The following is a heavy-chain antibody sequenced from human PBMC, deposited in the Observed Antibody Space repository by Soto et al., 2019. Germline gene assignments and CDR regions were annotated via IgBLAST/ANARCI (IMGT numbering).Heavy chain of an antibody. J-gene: IGHJ4*02. D-gene: IGHD5-18*01. CDR3: AKDRGYPTYYFDY. CDR1: GIILSDTW. CDR2: LESTESGGAT. V-gene: IGHV3-15*04. Sequence: GGSLRLSCAASGIILSDTWMNWVRQAPGKGLEWVGRLESTESGGATDFASTVKGRFTVSRDDSKNTLSLHMTSLQPEDTALYYCAKDRGYPTYYFDYWGQGTLVTVSS.